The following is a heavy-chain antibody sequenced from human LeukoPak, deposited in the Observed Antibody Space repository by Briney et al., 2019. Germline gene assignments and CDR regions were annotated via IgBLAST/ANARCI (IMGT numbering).Heavy chain of an antibody. CDR1: GYTFTSYD. CDR2: INPNSGGT. CDR3: ARDLSIAAAGRDSNFDY. Sequence: ASVKVSCKASGYTFTSYDINWVRQATGQGLEWMGWINPNSGGTNYAQKFQGRVTMTRDTSISTAYMELSRLRSDDTAVYYCARDLSIAAAGRDSNFDYWGQGTLVTVSS. D-gene: IGHD6-13*01. J-gene: IGHJ4*02. V-gene: IGHV1-2*02.